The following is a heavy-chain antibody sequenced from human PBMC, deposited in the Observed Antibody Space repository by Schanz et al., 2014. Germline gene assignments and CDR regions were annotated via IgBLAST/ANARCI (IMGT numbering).Heavy chain of an antibody. J-gene: IGHJ4*02. D-gene: IGHD4-17*01. V-gene: IGHV3-74*01. CDR1: GFTFSNYN. CDR3: VRDTDYHFDY. Sequence: EVQLVESGGGLVQPGGSLRLSCEASGFTFSNYNMNWVRQAPGKGLEWVSRTSNDGSFTTFADSVKGRFTISRDNAKNTLYLQMNSLRAEDTAVYYCVRDTDYHFDYWGQGTLVTVSS. CDR2: TSNDGSFT.